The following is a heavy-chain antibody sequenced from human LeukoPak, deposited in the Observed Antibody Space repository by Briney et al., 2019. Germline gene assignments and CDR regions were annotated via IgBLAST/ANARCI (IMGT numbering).Heavy chain of an antibody. J-gene: IGHJ4*02. CDR1: GFTFANYA. Sequence: GGSLRLSCAASGFTFANYAMSWVRQAPGKGLEFVSSISRSGDTTFYADSVKGRSTISRDNSKDTLYLQMDRLRADDAAVYYCAKSRLAAAGAASDYWGQGTLVTVSS. CDR3: AKSRLAAAGAASDY. D-gene: IGHD6-13*01. CDR2: ISRSGDTT. V-gene: IGHV3-23*01.